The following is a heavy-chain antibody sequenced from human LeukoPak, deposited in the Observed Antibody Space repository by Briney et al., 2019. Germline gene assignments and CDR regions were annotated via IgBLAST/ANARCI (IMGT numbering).Heavy chain of an antibody. CDR2: ISGSGGST. J-gene: IGHJ4*02. V-gene: IGHV3-23*01. Sequence: QPGGSLRLSXAASGFTFSSYAMSWVRQAPGKGLEWVSAISGSGGSTYYADSVKGRFTISRDNSKNTLYLQMNSLRAEDTAVYYCAKALDPYYDFWSGYPDYWGQGTLVTVSS. CDR3: AKALDPYYDFWSGYPDY. CDR1: GFTFSSYA. D-gene: IGHD3-3*01.